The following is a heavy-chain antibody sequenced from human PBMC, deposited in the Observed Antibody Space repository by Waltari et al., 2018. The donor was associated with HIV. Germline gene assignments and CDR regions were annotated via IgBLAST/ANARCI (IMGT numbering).Heavy chain of an antibody. V-gene: IGHV3-48*02. CDR2: IASRSGHT. Sequence: EVHVAESGGDLVQPGGSLRLSCAVSGFQFSSFGLNWVRQAPGKGLEWISYIASRSGHTYDAGSVRDRFITSRDNDKNSMYLQMNNLRDDDTAVYYCAREGGSVYDRPLDYWGQGTLVTVSS. D-gene: IGHD3-16*01. CDR3: AREGGSVYDRPLDY. CDR1: GFQFSSFG. J-gene: IGHJ4*02.